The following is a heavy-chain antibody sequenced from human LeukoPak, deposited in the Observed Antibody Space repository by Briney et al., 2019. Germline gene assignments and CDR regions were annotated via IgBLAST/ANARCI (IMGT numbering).Heavy chain of an antibody. V-gene: IGHV4-38-2*02. D-gene: IGHD6-13*01. Sequence: ETRSLTCTVSAHSISNGYNWGWIRQPPGKGLEWIGSMYHSGTTYCNPSLKSRLTISVDTSKNQVSLKLNSVTAADTAVYYCARRAAAGNWFDPWGQGTLVTVSS. CDR2: MYHSGTT. CDR3: ARRAAAGNWFDP. J-gene: IGHJ5*02. CDR1: AHSISNGYN.